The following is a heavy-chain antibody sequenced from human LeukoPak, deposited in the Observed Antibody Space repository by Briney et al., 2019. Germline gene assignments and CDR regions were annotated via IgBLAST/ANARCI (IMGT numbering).Heavy chain of an antibody. Sequence: SETLSLTCAVYGGSFSGYYWSWIRQPPGKGLEWIGEINHSGSTNYNPSLKSRVTISVDTSKNQFSLKLSSVTAADTAEYYCARVPMVRGVIIKYNWFDPWGQGTLVTVSS. V-gene: IGHV4-34*01. D-gene: IGHD3-10*01. CDR2: INHSGST. CDR1: GGSFSGYY. CDR3: ARVPMVRGVIIKYNWFDP. J-gene: IGHJ5*02.